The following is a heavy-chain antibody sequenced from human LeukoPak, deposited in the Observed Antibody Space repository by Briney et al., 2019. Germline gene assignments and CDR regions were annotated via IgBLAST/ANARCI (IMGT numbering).Heavy chain of an antibody. CDR2: IIPILGIA. V-gene: IGHV1-69*04. J-gene: IGHJ3*02. CDR1: GYTFTSYY. CDR3: ARDAVAFDI. Sequence: ASVKVSCKASGYTFTSYYMHWVRQAPGQGLEWMGRIIPILGIANYAQKFQGRVTITADKSTSTAYMELSSLRSEDTAVYYCARDAVAFDIWGQGTMVTVSS.